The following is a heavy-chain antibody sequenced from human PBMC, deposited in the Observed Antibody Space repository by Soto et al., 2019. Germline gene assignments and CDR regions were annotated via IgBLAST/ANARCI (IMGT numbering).Heavy chain of an antibody. CDR2: IDSRGNT. CDR3: ARQRLSMIRGGVAH. CDR1: GGSLSDHS. J-gene: IGHJ5*02. V-gene: IGHV4-34*02. Sequence: QVQLQQWGAGLLRPSETLSLACTLYGGSLSDHSWSWIRQSPGGELEWIGEIDSRGNTNDSPSFHSRVNISVDSSKNELSLSLRAVTATETALYFCARQRLSMIRGGVAHWGQGTEVVVSS. D-gene: IGHD3-10*01.